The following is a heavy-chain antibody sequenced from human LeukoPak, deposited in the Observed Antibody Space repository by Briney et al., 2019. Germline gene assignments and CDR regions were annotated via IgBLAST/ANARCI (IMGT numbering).Heavy chain of an antibody. CDR2: IIPIFGTA. V-gene: IGHV1-69*13. CDR1: RGTLSSYA. CDR3: ARYLPNFSSGWTVEYFNH. D-gene: IGHD6-19*01. Sequence: SVKVSCKASRGTLSSYAISWVRQAPGQGLEWMGGIIPIFGTANYAQKFQGRVTITPDESTSTAYMELSSLRSEDTAVYYGARYLPNFSSGWTVEYFNHGGQGTLVTASS. J-gene: IGHJ1*01.